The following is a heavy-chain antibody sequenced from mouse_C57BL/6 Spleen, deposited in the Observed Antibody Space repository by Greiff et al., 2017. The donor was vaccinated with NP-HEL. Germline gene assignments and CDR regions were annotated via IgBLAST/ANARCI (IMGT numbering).Heavy chain of an antibody. Sequence: VQLKESGPGLVKPSQSLSLTCSVTGYSITSGYYWNWIRQFPGNNLEWMGYISYDGSNNYNPSLKNRISITRDTSKNQFFLKLNSVTTEDTATYYCARSNLYYAMDYWGQGTSVTVSS. J-gene: IGHJ4*01. CDR2: ISYDGSN. CDR3: ARSNLYYAMDY. CDR1: GYSITSGYY. V-gene: IGHV3-6*01.